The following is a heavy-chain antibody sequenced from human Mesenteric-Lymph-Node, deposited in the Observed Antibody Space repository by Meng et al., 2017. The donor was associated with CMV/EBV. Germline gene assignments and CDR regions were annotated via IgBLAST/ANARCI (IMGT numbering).Heavy chain of an antibody. Sequence: CTVSGGSISSSSYYWGWIRQPPGKGLEWIGSIYYSGSTYYNPSLKSRVTISVDTSKNQFSLKLSSVTAADTAVYYCARGRGESWFDPWGQGTLVTVSS. V-gene: IGHV4-39*01. D-gene: IGHD2-21*01. CDR1: GGSISSSSYY. J-gene: IGHJ5*02. CDR2: IYYSGST. CDR3: ARGRGESWFDP.